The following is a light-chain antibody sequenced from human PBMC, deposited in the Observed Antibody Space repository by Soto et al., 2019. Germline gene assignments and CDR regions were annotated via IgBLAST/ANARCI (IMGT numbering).Light chain of an antibody. J-gene: IGLJ3*02. V-gene: IGLV4-69*01. CDR2: VNSDGSH. Sequence: QSVLTQSPSASASLGASVKLTCTLTSEHSNSAIAWHQQQPEKGPRFLMKVNSDGSHLKGDGIPDRFSGSSSGAERYLTISSLQSEDEADYYCQTWGTGIRVFGGGTQLTVL. CDR1: SEHSNSA. CDR3: QTWGTGIRV.